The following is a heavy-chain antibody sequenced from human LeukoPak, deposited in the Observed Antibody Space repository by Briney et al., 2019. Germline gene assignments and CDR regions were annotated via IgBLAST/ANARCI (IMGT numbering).Heavy chain of an antibody. V-gene: IGHV3-33*01. D-gene: IGHD6-13*01. J-gene: IGHJ4*02. CDR3: ARDGVIAAAAYFDY. CDR1: GFTFSSYG. CDR2: IWYDGSNK. Sequence: GGSLRLSCAASGFTFSSYGMHWVRQAPGKGLEWVAVIWYDGSNKYYADSVKGRFTISRDNSKNTLYLQMNSLRAEDTAVYHCARDGVIAAAAYFDYWGQGTLVTVSS.